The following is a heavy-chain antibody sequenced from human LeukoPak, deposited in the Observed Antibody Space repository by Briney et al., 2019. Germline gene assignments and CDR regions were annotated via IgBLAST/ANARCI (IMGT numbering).Heavy chain of an antibody. D-gene: IGHD2-15*01. CDR1: GGSISSYY. J-gene: IGHJ3*02. Sequence: PSETLSLTCTVSGGSISSYYWSWIRQPPGKGLEWIGYIYYSGSTNYNPSLKSRVTISVDTSKNQFSLKLSSVTAADTAVYYCARVGADCSGGSCYSASAFDIWGQGTMVTVSS. V-gene: IGHV4-59*01. CDR2: IYYSGST. CDR3: ARVGADCSGGSCYSASAFDI.